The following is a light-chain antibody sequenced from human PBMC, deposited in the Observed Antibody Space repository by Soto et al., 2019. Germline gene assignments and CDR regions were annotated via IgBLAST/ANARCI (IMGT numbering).Light chain of an antibody. CDR2: DVS. Sequence: QSVLTQPPSASGSPGQSVTISCTGTSSDVGAYNYVSWYQQHPGKAPKLIIYDVSKLPSGVPDRFSGSKSGNTASLTISGLQAEDEADYYCCSYAGSYTYVFGTGTKVTVL. CDR1: SSDVGAYNY. CDR3: CSYAGSYTYV. J-gene: IGLJ1*01. V-gene: IGLV2-11*01.